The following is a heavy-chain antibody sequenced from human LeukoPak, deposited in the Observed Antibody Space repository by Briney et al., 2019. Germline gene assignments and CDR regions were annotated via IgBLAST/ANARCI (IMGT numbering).Heavy chain of an antibody. Sequence: GASVKVSCKASGYTFTSYAMHWVRQAPGQRLEWMGWINAANGNTKYSQKFQGRVTITRDTSASTAYMELSSLRSEDTAVYYCARRAVVVVAATYSYGMDVWGQGTTVTVSS. CDR3: ARRAVVVVAATYSYGMDV. CDR1: GYTFTSYA. V-gene: IGHV1-3*01. J-gene: IGHJ6*02. CDR2: INAANGNT. D-gene: IGHD2-15*01.